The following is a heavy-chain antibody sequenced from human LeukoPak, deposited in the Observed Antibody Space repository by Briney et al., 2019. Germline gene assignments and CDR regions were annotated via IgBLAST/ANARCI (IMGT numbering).Heavy chain of an antibody. J-gene: IGHJ4*02. CDR2: VFYGRNS. Sequence: PSETLSLTCTVSGGFTSAYYWSWVRQPLGKGLEWIGSVFYGRNSNYNPSLTRRVAMSVDTSKSHFSLKLTSVIAADTAVYYCARVNPLGYFDQWGQGTLVAVSS. CDR1: GGFTSAYY. V-gene: IGHV4-59*13. CDR3: ARVNPLGYFDQ.